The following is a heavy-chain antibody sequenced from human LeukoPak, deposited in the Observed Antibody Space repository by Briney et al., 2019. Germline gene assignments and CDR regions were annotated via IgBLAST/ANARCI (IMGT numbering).Heavy chain of an antibody. V-gene: IGHV1-24*01. CDR1: GYTLTELS. J-gene: IGHJ4*02. Sequence: GASVKVSCKVSGYTLTELSMHWVRQAPGKGLEWMGGFDPEDGETIYAQKFQGRVTMTEDTSTDTAYMELSSLRSEDTAVYYCATVGVICSSTSCYFDYWGQGTLVTVSS. D-gene: IGHD2-2*01. CDR2: FDPEDGET. CDR3: ATVGVICSSTSCYFDY.